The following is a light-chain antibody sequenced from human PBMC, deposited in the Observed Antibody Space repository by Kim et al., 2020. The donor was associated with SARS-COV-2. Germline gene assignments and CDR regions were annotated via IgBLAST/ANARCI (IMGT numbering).Light chain of an antibody. V-gene: IGLV1-47*01. J-gene: IGLJ3*02. CDR3: GAWDDSLSGPWV. CDR2: ENY. CDR1: SSNIGSNY. Sequence: QSVLTQPPSASGTPGQRITISCSGSSSNIGSNYVYWYQHLPGAAPKLLIYENYERPSGVPDRFSGSKSGTSASLAISGLRSEDEGDYYCGAWDDSLSGPWVFGGGTKVTVL.